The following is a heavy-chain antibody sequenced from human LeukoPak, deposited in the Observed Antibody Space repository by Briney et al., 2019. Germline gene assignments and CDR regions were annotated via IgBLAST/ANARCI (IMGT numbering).Heavy chain of an antibody. J-gene: IGHJ4*02. V-gene: IGHV3-23*01. Sequence: PGASLRLSCAASGFTFSSYAMSWVRQAPGKGLEWVSAIRGSGGSTYYADSVKGRFTISRDNSKNTLYLQMNSLRAEDTAVYYCAKVYSSGWFTLYYFDYWGQGTLVTVSS. CDR1: GFTFSSYA. CDR3: AKVYSSGWFTLYYFDY. D-gene: IGHD6-19*01. CDR2: IRGSGGST.